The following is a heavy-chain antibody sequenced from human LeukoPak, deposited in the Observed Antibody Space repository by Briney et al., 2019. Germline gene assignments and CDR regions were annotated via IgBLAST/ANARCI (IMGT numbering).Heavy chain of an antibody. CDR3: VRETVSVTTDFDY. D-gene: IGHD5-18*01. CDR1: GFTFSRHW. Sequence: GGSLRLSCAASGFTFSRHWMTWVRQAPGKGLEWVANIKEDGSEQYYVDSIKGRFTISRDNAKNSLYLQMSSLRAEDTAIYYCVRETVSVTTDFDYWGQGTLVTVSS. V-gene: IGHV3-7*01. J-gene: IGHJ4*02. CDR2: IKEDGSEQ.